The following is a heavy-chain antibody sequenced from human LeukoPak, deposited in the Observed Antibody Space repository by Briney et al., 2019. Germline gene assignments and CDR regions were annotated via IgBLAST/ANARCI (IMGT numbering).Heavy chain of an antibody. V-gene: IGHV3-33*02. D-gene: IGHD3-16*01. J-gene: IGHJ3*01. Sequence: QPGGSLRLPCVASGFTLKTSGVHWVRQAPGKGLEWVAAIWSAGSKTFYADSVRGRFTISEDLSTNTLFLELQSLRTEDTAVYFCGRDTQSYYDGGSLGGALAVWGQGTLVTVSS. CDR3: GRDTQSYYDGGSLGGALAV. CDR1: GFTLKTSG. CDR2: IWSAGSKT.